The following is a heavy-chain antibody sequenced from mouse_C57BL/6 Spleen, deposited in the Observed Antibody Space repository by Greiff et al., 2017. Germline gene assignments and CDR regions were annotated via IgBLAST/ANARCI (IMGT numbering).Heavy chain of an antibody. Sequence: EVQVVESGGGLVQPGGSLSLSCAASGFTFTAYYLSLVRQPPGKALEWLGFIRNKANGYTTEYSASVKGRFTISRDNSQSILYLPMNALRAEDSATYYCARYGEEAMDYWGQGTSVTVSS. CDR2: IRNKANGYTT. J-gene: IGHJ4*01. CDR3: ARYGEEAMDY. V-gene: IGHV7-3*01. CDR1: GFTFTAYY.